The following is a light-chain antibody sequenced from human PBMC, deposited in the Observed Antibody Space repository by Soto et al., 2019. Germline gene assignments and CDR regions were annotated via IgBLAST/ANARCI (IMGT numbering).Light chain of an antibody. CDR3: QQANSFRR. CDR1: QGIGVS. V-gene: IGKV1-12*01. Sequence: DIQMTQSPSSVSASVGDRVSMTCRASQGIGVSLAWYQQKPGKAPKLLIYAASTLHSGVPSRFSGSGSGTDFTLTISSLQPEDFATYYCQQANSFRRFGPGTKVDIK. CDR2: AAS. J-gene: IGKJ3*01.